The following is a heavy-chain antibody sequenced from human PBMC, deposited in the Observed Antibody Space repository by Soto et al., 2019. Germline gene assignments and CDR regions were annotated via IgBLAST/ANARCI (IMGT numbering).Heavy chain of an antibody. CDR1: GFTFSSYG. CDR2: IWYDGSNK. CDR3: AREGIAAAGVYYYYYMDV. Sequence: GGSLRLSCAASGFTFSSYGMHWVRQAPGKGLEWVAVIWYDGSNKYYADSVKGRFTISRDNSKNTLYLQMNSLRAEDTAVYYCAREGIAAAGVYYYYYMDVWGKGTTVTVSS. V-gene: IGHV3-33*01. D-gene: IGHD6-13*01. J-gene: IGHJ6*03.